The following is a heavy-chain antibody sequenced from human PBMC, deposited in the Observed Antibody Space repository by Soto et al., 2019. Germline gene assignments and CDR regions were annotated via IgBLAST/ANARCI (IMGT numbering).Heavy chain of an antibody. CDR3: ARDRGRWLVVPAAADWFDP. D-gene: IGHD2-2*01. CDR1: GGSVSSGSYY. V-gene: IGHV4-61*01. J-gene: IGHJ5*02. CDR2: IYYSGST. Sequence: SETLSLTCTVSGGSVSSGSYYWSWIRQPPGKGLEWIGYIYYSGSTNYNPSLKSRVTISVDTSKNQFSLKLSSVTAADTAVYYCARDRGRWLVVPAAADWFDPWGQGTLVTVSS.